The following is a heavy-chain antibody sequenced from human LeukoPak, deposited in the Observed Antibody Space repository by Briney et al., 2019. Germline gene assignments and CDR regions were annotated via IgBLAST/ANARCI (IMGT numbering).Heavy chain of an antibody. Sequence: PGGSLRLSCAASGFTFSNYAMHWVRQAPGKGLEWVAVISYDGYNKYNADSVKGRFTISRDNSKNTLYLQMNSLRAEDTAVYYCAKRQELVTRPFDYWGQGTLVTVSS. D-gene: IGHD3-9*01. CDR1: GFTFSNYA. V-gene: IGHV3-30*04. J-gene: IGHJ4*02. CDR3: AKRQELVTRPFDY. CDR2: ISYDGYNK.